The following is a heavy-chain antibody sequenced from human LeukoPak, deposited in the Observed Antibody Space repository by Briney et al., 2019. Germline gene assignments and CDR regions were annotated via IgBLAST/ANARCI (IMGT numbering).Heavy chain of an antibody. CDR2: FDPEDGET. D-gene: IGHD3-22*01. CDR3: ATVPEYYYDSSGFYGPFDY. Sequence: ASVKVPCKVSGYTLTELSMHWVRQAPGKGLEWMGGFDPEDGETIYAQKFQGRVTMTEDTSTDTAYMELSSLRSEDTAVYYCATVPEYYYDSSGFYGPFDYWGQGTLVTVSS. J-gene: IGHJ4*02. CDR1: GYTLTELS. V-gene: IGHV1-24*01.